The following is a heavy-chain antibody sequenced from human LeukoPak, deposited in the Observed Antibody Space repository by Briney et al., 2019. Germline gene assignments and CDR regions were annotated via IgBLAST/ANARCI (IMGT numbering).Heavy chain of an antibody. CDR1: GVSISDFY. V-gene: IGHV4-59*01. Sequence: PSETLSLTCSVSGVSISDFYWTWIRQSPGKGLEWIGCIYYSGTTNYSPSLNTRVTISLDTSKNRFSLNLTSVTAADTAVYYCGRGGTRGIVNDYWGQGTLVTVSS. CDR2: IYYSGTT. CDR3: GRGGTRGIVNDY. J-gene: IGHJ4*02. D-gene: IGHD1/OR15-1a*01.